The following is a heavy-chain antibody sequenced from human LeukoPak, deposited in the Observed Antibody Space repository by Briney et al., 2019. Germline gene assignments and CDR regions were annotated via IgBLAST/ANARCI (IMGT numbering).Heavy chain of an antibody. V-gene: IGHV1-2*02. CDR1: GYIFTGYY. Sequence: ASVKVSCKASGYIFTGYYMHWVRQAPGQGLEWMGWINPNSGGTNYAQKFQGRVTMTRDTSISTAYMELSRLRSDDTAVYYCARGHDNTGYNYFDYWGQGTLVAVSS. J-gene: IGHJ4*02. CDR3: ARGHDNTGYNYFDY. CDR2: INPNSGGT. D-gene: IGHD3-9*01.